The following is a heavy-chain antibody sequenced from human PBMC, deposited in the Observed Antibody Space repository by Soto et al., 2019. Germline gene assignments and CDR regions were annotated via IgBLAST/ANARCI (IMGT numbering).Heavy chain of an antibody. D-gene: IGHD3-10*01. J-gene: IGHJ5*02. CDR1: GGSISSSSYY. Sequence: QLQLQESGPGLVKPSETLSLTCTVSGGSISSSSYYWGWIRQPPGKGLEWIGSIYYSGSTYYNPSLKSRVTISVDTSKNQFSLKRSSVTAADTAVYYCARREEWFGEGGWFDPWGQGTLVTVSS. V-gene: IGHV4-39*01. CDR2: IYYSGST. CDR3: ARREEWFGEGGWFDP.